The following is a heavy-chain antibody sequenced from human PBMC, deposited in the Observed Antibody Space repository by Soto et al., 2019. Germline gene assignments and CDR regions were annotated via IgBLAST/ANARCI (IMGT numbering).Heavy chain of an antibody. CDR1: GGSISSYY. CDR3: ARVWGGAFDI. CDR2: IYYSGST. J-gene: IGHJ3*02. V-gene: IGHV4-59*01. Sequence: PSETLSLTCTVSGGSISSYYWSWIRQPPGKVLEWIGYIYYSGSTNYNPSLKSRVTISVDTSKNQFTLKLSSVTAADTAVYYCARVWGGAFDIWGQGTMVT. D-gene: IGHD3-10*01.